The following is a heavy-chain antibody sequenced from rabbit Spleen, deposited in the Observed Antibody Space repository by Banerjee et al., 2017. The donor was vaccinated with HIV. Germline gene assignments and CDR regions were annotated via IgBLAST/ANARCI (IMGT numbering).Heavy chain of an antibody. CDR2: IYAGSSGST. CDR3: ARWAAGNSGWYTFNL. V-gene: IGHV1S40*01. D-gene: IGHD1-1*01. J-gene: IGHJ4*01. Sequence: QSLEESGGDLVKPGASLTLTCTASGFSFSSSYWICWVRQAPGKGLEWIACIYAGSSGSTYYASWAKGRFTISKTSSTTVTLQMTSLTAADTATYFCARWAAGNSGWYTFNLWAQAPSSPS. CDR1: GFSFSSSYW.